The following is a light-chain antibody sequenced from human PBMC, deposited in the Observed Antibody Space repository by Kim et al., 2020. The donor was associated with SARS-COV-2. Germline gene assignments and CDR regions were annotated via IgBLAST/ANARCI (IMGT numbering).Light chain of an antibody. Sequence: APGKTARITCGGNNNGSKSVHWYQQKPGQAPVLVIYYDSDRPSGIPERFSGSNSGNTATLTISRVEDGDEADYYCQVWDSSSDHVVFGGGTQLTVL. J-gene: IGLJ2*01. V-gene: IGLV3-21*04. CDR1: NNGSKS. CDR3: QVWDSSSDHVV. CDR2: YDS.